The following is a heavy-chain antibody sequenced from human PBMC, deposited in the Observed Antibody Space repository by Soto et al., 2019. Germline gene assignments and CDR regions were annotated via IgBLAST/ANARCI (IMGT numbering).Heavy chain of an antibody. CDR2: VYARGAT. J-gene: IGHJ6*02. D-gene: IGHD4-17*01. CDR3: ARSSGDDFFYYGMDV. CDR1: GASITSHY. Sequence: PSETLSLTCSVSGASITSHYWSWIRQSAVDGLQWIGLVYARGATNYNPSLKSRVTISGDTSQNQFSLKLTSVTAADTAVYYCARSSGDDFFYYGMDVWGHGTTVTVSS. V-gene: IGHV4-59*10.